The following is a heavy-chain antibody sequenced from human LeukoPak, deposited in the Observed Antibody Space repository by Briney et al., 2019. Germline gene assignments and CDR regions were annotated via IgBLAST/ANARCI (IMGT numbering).Heavy chain of an antibody. V-gene: IGHV3-30*18. CDR3: AKENSGWTGGVFFDY. D-gene: IGHD6-19*01. CDR1: GFTFSSYG. Sequence: PGRSLRLSCAASGFTFSSYGMHWVRQAPGKGLEWVAVISYDGSNKYYADSVKGRFTISRDNSKNTLYLQMNSLRAEDTAVYFCAKENSGWTGGVFFDYWGQGTLVTVSS. J-gene: IGHJ4*02. CDR2: ISYDGSNK.